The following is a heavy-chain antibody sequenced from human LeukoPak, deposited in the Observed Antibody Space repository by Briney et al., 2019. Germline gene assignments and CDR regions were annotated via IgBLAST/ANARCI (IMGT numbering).Heavy chain of an antibody. Sequence: GGSLRLSCAASGFTFSSYGMHWVRQAPGKGLEWVAVISYDGSNKYYADSVKGRFTISRDNSKNTLNLQMNSLRAEDTAVYYCAKSRAAAGTFIFDYWGQGTLVTVSS. CDR2: ISYDGSNK. J-gene: IGHJ4*02. CDR3: AKSRAAAGTFIFDY. CDR1: GFTFSSYG. D-gene: IGHD6-13*01. V-gene: IGHV3-30*18.